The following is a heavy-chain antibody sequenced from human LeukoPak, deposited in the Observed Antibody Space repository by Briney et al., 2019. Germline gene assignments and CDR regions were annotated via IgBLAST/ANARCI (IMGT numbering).Heavy chain of an antibody. CDR1: GFTVSSNY. V-gene: IGHV3-66*01. Sequence: GGSLRLSCAASGFTVSSNYMSWVRQAPGKGLEWVSVIYSGGSTYYADSVKGRFTISRDNSKNTLYLQMNSLRAEDTAVYYCARVLRVAATWYYYYYMDVWGKGTTVTISS. CDR2: IYSGGST. D-gene: IGHD2-15*01. J-gene: IGHJ6*03. CDR3: ARVLRVAATWYYYYYMDV.